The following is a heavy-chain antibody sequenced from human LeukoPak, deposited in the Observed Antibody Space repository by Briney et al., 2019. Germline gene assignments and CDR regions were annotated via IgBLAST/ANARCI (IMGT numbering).Heavy chain of an antibody. D-gene: IGHD3-22*01. Sequence: SVRVSCKASGSSFRSSTFAWVRQAPGRGLEWMGGIIPIFGAPNYALEFQGRATITTDESTSTVYTELSSLRSEDTAMYYCARGRLQVALSSGHLKWLDPWGQGSLVTVSS. V-gene: IGHV1-69*05. CDR2: IIPIFGAP. J-gene: IGHJ5*02. CDR1: GSSFRSST. CDR3: ARGRLQVALSSGHLKWLDP.